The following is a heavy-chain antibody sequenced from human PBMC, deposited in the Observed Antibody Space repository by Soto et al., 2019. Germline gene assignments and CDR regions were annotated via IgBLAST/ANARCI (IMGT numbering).Heavy chain of an antibody. Sequence: GGSLRLSCVGSGFTFSSYEMNWVRQAPGKGLEWVSNIRSSGRSINYADSVKGRFTISRDNAKNSLYLQMNSLRAEDTAVYYCTRVRDSNDCWGQGTLVTVSS. D-gene: IGHD3-22*01. J-gene: IGHJ4*02. V-gene: IGHV3-48*03. CDR1: GFTFSSYE. CDR3: TRVRDSNDC. CDR2: IRSSGRSI.